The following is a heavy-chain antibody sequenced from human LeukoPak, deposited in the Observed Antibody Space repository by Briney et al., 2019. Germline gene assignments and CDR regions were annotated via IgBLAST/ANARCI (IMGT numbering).Heavy chain of an antibody. V-gene: IGHV1-2*02. CDR2: INPNSGGT. J-gene: IGHJ4*02. CDR3: ARDASPFDY. CDR1: GYTFIGYY. Sequence: ASEKVSCKASGYTFIGYYIHWVRQAPGQGLEWMGWINPNSGGTNYAQRFQGRVTMTRDTSISTDYMELSGLRSDDTAVYYCARDASPFDYWGQGTLVTVSS.